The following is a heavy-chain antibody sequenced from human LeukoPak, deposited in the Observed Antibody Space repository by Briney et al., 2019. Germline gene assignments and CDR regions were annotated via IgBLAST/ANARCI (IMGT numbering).Heavy chain of an antibody. CDR2: IKQDGSEK. D-gene: IGHD3-3*01. V-gene: IGHV3-7*01. J-gene: IGHJ4*02. CDR1: GFAFSSYW. Sequence: GGSLRLSCAASGFAFSSYWMSWVRQAPGKGLEWVANIKQDGSEKYYVDSVKGRFTISRDNAKNSLYLQMNSLRAEDTAVYYCARSRFLGVGGFDYWGQGTLVTVSS. CDR3: ARSRFLGVGGFDY.